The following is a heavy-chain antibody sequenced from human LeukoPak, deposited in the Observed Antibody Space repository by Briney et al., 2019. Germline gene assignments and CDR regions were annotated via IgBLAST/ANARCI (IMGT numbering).Heavy chain of an antibody. CDR1: GLTFSDYW. CDR3: AREHRNVGATVDN. Sequence: PGGSLRLSCAGSGLTFSDYWMHWVRQAPGKGLVWVSRIERDGSTTYYADSVKGRFTISRDTAKNTLYLQMNSLRAEDTAVYYCAREHRNVGATVDNWGQGTLVTVSS. V-gene: IGHV3-74*01. J-gene: IGHJ4*02. CDR2: IERDGSTT. D-gene: IGHD1-26*01.